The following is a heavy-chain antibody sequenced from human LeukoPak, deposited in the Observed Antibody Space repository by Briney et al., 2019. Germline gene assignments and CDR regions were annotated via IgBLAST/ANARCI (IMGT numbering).Heavy chain of an antibody. CDR1: GFTVSSKH. Sequence: GGSLRLSCAASGFTVSSKHMSWVRQAPGKGLEWVSAIHTSGDTCYADSVKGRFTISRDTSKNTLYLQINSLRVEDTAVYYCIVFGDSNHWGQGTLVTVSS. V-gene: IGHV3-53*01. CDR2: IHTSGDT. J-gene: IGHJ5*02. D-gene: IGHD4-17*01. CDR3: IVFGDSNH.